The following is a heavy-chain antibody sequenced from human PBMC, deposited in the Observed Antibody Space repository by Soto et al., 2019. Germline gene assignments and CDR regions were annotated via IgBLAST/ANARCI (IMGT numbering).Heavy chain of an antibody. V-gene: IGHV1-46*01. J-gene: IGHJ4*02. D-gene: IGHD6-13*01. CDR2: INPSGGST. Sequence: QVQLVQSGAEVKKPGASVKGSCKASGYTFTSFYIHWVRPAPGQGLEWMGIINPSGGSTNNAQKVQGRVIVTRDTSTSTVYMELSSLKSEDTAVYYCARNLAAGDYWGQGTLVTVSS. CDR1: GYTFTSFY. CDR3: ARNLAAGDY.